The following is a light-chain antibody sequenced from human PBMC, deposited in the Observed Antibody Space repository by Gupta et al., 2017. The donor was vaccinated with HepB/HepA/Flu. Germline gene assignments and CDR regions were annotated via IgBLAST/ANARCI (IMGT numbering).Light chain of an antibody. V-gene: IGKV3-11*01. J-gene: IGKJ4*01. Sequence: EIVLTQSPATLSLSPGERATLSCRASQNIMRFLAWYQQKPGQAPRLLIYDASNRATGIPARFSGSGSGTDFTLTISSLEPDDFAVYYCQQRSHWSLTFGRGTKVEIK. CDR3: QQRSHWSLT. CDR2: DAS. CDR1: QNIMRF.